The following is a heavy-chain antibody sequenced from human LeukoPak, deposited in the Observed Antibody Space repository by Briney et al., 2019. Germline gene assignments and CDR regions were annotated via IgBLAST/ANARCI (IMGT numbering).Heavy chain of an antibody. Sequence: GGSLRLSCAASGFTFSSYGMHWVRQAPGKGLEWLSYVSPGGINTLYADSVKGRFTIARDDAQNSLYLQMNSLRAEDTAVYYCAKSLVVPAAIRSDFDYWGQGTLVTVSS. J-gene: IGHJ4*02. CDR3: AKSLVVPAAIRSDFDY. V-gene: IGHV3-48*01. CDR2: VSPGGINT. CDR1: GFTFSSYG. D-gene: IGHD2-2*02.